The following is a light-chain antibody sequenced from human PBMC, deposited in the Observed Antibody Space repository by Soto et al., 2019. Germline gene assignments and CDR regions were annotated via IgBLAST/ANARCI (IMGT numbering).Light chain of an antibody. CDR1: QSVSSSY. V-gene: IGKV3-20*01. CDR2: GAS. J-gene: IGKJ2*01. CDR3: QQYGSSPGT. Sequence: EIVLTQSPGTLSLSPGERATISCRASQSVSSSYLAWYQQKPGQAPRLLIYGASSRATGIPDRFSGSGSGTDVTLTISRLAPEDFAVYYCQQYGSSPGTFGQGTKLEIK.